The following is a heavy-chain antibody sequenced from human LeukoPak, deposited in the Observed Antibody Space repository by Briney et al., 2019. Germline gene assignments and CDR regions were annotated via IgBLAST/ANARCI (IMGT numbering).Heavy chain of an antibody. CDR2: IYPGDSDP. V-gene: IGHV5-51*01. CDR3: VRHGLGSSWFGFDY. CDR1: GYIFTTYW. J-gene: IGHJ4*02. Sequence: GESLKISCKGSGYIFTTYWIGWVRQMPGKGLEWMGIIYPGDSDPRYSPSFQGQVTISADKSISTAYLQWSSLKASDSAMYYCVRHGLGSSWFGFDYWGQGTLVTVSP. D-gene: IGHD6-13*01.